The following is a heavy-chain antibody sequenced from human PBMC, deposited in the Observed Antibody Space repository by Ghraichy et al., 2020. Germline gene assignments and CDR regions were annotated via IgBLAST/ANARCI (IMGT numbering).Heavy chain of an antibody. CDR1: GGSITSYH. V-gene: IGHV4-59*01. CDR3: ARTAFWSEGAPYYFDH. J-gene: IGHJ4*02. D-gene: IGHD1-26*01. Sequence: SATLSLTCTVSGGSITSYHWSWTRQPPGKGLAWIGYMNYSGSANYNPSLKSRITISVDTSKTHFSLTLRSVTAADMAVYYCARTAFWSEGAPYYFDHSGQRTLVTVFS. CDR2: MNYSGSA.